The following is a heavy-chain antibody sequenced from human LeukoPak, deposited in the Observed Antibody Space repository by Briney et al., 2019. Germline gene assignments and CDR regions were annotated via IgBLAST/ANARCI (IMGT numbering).Heavy chain of an antibody. J-gene: IGHJ4*02. CDR3: AKEGRSLQTY. CDR2: IKEDGTET. Sequence: GGSLRLSCAASGVTLSTYAMSWARQAPGKGLEWVANIKEDGTETYYVDSVKGRFTISRDNGKKSLYLQMNSLRVEDTAVYYCAKEGRSLQTYWGQGTLVTVSS. V-gene: IGHV3-7*03. CDR1: GVTLSTYA. D-gene: IGHD5-24*01.